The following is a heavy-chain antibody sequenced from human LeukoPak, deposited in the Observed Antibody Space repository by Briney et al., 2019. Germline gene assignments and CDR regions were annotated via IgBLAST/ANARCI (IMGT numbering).Heavy chain of an antibody. CDR2: IYHSGST. V-gene: IGHV4-4*02. CDR1: GGSISSSNG. J-gene: IGHJ4*02. D-gene: IGHD3-22*01. CDR3: ARDHSCGGGSGYLDY. Sequence: PSETLSLTCAVSGGSISSSNGWGWVRQPPGRGLEGIGEIYHSGSTNYNPSLKSRVTRSVDKSKNQFSLKLSSVTAADTAVYYCARDHSCGGGSGYLDYWGQGTLVTVSS.